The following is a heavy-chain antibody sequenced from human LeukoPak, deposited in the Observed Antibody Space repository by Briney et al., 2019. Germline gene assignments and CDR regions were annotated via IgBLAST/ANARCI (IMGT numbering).Heavy chain of an antibody. CDR3: ARVGVRALATGGSDHYGMDV. CDR1: GFTVSSNY. Sequence: GSLRLSCAASGFTVSSNYMSWVRQAPGKGLEWVGRSRDKANSHTTEYVASVKGRFIISRDDSKNPLYLQMNSLKTEDTAVYYCARVGVRALATGGSDHYGMDVWGQGTTVTVSS. D-gene: IGHD2-15*01. CDR2: SRDKANSHTT. V-gene: IGHV3-72*01. J-gene: IGHJ6*02.